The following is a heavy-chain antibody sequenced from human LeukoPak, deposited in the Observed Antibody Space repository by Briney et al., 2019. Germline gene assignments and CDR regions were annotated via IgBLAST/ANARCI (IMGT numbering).Heavy chain of an antibody. D-gene: IGHD3-22*01. CDR2: ISYDGSNK. V-gene: IGHV3-30*18. CDR1: GFTFSSYG. J-gene: IGHJ4*02. CDR3: AKDRGVGDYYDSSAYNDY. Sequence: GGSLRLSCAASGFTFSSYGMHWVRQAPGKGLEWVAVISYDGSNKYYADSVKGRFTMSRDNSKNTLYLQMNSLRAEDTAVYYCAKDRGVGDYYDSSAYNDYWGQGTLVTVSS.